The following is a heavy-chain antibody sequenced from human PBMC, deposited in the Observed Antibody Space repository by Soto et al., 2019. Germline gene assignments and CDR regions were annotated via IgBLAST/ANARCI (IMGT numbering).Heavy chain of an antibody. J-gene: IGHJ6*02. CDR1: GFSLSRKGMS. CDR3: ARILPYSSSWFYYYYYGMDV. Sequence: SGPTLVNPKQPLILTCAFSGFSLSRKGMSVSWIRQPPGKALEFLALIDWEEEKFYSPSLKSRLTISKDTSKSQVVLTMTNMDPVDTATYYCARILPYSSSWFYYYYYGMDVWGQGTTVTVSS. D-gene: IGHD6-13*01. CDR2: IDWEEEK. V-gene: IGHV2-70*01.